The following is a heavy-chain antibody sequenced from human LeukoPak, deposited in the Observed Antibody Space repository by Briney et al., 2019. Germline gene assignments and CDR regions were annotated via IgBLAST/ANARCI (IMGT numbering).Heavy chain of an antibody. J-gene: IGHJ6*03. CDR2: ISSSGSTI. D-gene: IGHD3-3*01. Sequence: GGSLRLSCAASGFTFSSYEMNWVRQAPGKGLEWVSYISSSGSTIYYADSVKGRFTISRDNAKNSLYLQMNSLRAEDTAVYYCARVRWHYDFWSGYYQDYYYYYMDVWGKGTTVTVSS. V-gene: IGHV3-48*03. CDR1: GFTFSSYE. CDR3: ARVRWHYDFWSGYYQDYYYYYMDV.